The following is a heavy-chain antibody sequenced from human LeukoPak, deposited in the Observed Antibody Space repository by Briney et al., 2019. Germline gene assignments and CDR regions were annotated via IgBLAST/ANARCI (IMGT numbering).Heavy chain of an antibody. Sequence: PSQTLSLTCTVSGGSISSGGYYWSWIRQHPGKGLEWIGYIYYSGSTYYNPSLKSRVTIPVDTSKNQFSLKLSSVTAADTAVYYCARDLKEGRRDGLGYWGQGTLVTVSS. J-gene: IGHJ4*02. V-gene: IGHV4-31*03. CDR1: GGSISSGGYY. CDR3: ARDLKEGRRDGLGY. D-gene: IGHD3-16*01. CDR2: IYYSGST.